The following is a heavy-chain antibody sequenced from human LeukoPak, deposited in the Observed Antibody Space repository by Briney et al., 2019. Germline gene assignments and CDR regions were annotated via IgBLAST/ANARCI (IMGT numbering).Heavy chain of an antibody. Sequence: GASVKVSCKASGYSFTSYDINWVRQAPGQGLEWMGGIIPIFGTANYAQKFQGRVTITADESTSTAYMELSSLRYDDTAIYYCTRGALLWFGELFDIWGQGTMITVSS. CDR2: IIPIFGTA. V-gene: IGHV1-69*13. J-gene: IGHJ3*02. CDR1: GYSFTSYD. CDR3: TRGALLWFGELFDI. D-gene: IGHD3-10*01.